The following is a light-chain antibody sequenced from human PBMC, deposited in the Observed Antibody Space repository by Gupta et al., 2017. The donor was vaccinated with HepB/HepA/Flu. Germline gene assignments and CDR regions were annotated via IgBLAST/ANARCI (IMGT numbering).Light chain of an antibody. CDR3: QQYNAWPWT. CDR2: GVS. V-gene: IGKV3-15*01. CDR1: QSVGSN. J-gene: IGKJ1*01. Sequence: EIVMTQSPATLSVSPGERATLSCRASQSVGSNLAWYQQKPVQVPRLLIRGVSTRATGVPATVSGSGSGTEFTLTINNLQSEDFAIYYCQQYNAWPWTFGQGTKVEVK.